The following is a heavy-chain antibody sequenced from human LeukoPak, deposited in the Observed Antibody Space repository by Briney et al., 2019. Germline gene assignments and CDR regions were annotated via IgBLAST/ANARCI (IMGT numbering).Heavy chain of an antibody. J-gene: IGHJ4*02. CDR2: ISYDGSNK. V-gene: IGHV3-30-3*01. D-gene: IGHD3-22*01. CDR3: ARDMIVVAYYFDY. Sequence: GGSLRLSCAASGFTFSSYAMHWVRQAPGKGLEWVAVISYDGSNKYYADSVKGRFTISRDNSKNTLYLQMNSLRAEDTAVYYCARDMIVVAYYFDYWGQGTLVTVSS. CDR1: GFTFSSYA.